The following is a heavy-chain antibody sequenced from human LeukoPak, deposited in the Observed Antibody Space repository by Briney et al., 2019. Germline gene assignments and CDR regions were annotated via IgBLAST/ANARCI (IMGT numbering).Heavy chain of an antibody. CDR3: TKGVGGYYPIDN. D-gene: IGHD1-26*01. J-gene: IGHJ4*02. V-gene: IGHV3-23*01. Sequence: GGSLRLSCAASGFTFSKDGMSWVRQAPGKGLEWVSTVNDNGANTHYADSVKGRFTISRDNSRNTLLLEMNSLRVDDTALYYCTKGVGGYYPIDNWGQGTLVIVSS. CDR2: VNDNGANT. CDR1: GFTFSKDG.